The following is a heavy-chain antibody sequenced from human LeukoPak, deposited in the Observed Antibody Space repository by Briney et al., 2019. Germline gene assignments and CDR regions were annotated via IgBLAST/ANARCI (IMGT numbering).Heavy chain of an antibody. CDR2: IWNAGSNK. CDR1: GFTFSNYG. J-gene: IGHJ3*02. D-gene: IGHD2-15*01. Sequence: GGSLRLSCVASGFTFSNYGMHWVRQAPGKGLEWVAVIWNAGSNKEYADSVKGRFTISRDDAKNSLYLQMNSLRAEDTAVYYCGESRMGGFLDIWGPRDNGHRLF. V-gene: IGHV3-33*03. CDR3: GESRMGGFLDI.